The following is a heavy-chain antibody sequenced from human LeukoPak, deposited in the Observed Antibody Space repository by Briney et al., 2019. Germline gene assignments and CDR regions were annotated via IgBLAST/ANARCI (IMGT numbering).Heavy chain of an antibody. CDR3: AKAKSVAAFFYYHGMDV. Sequence: GGSLRLSCAASGFTFSSSAMSWVRQAPGKGLEWVSAISNKGGYTYYADSVQGRFTISRDNSKNTLYLQMNSLRAEDTAVYYCAKAKSVAAFFYYHGMDVWGPGTTVTVSS. D-gene: IGHD6-25*01. J-gene: IGHJ6*02. CDR1: GFTFSSSA. V-gene: IGHV3-23*01. CDR2: ISNKGGYT.